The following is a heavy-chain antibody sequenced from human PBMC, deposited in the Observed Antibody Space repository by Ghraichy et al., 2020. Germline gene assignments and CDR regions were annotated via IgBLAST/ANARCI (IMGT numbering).Heavy chain of an antibody. V-gene: IGHV4-59*01. CDR1: GGSISSYY. D-gene: IGHD3-3*01. CDR3: ARGDFWSGSYYYYMDV. Sequence: SETLSLTCTVSGGSISSYYWSWIRQPPGKGLEWIGYIYYSGSTNYNPSLKSRVTISVDTSKNQFSLKLSSVTAADTAVYYWARGDFWSGSYYYYMDVWGKGTTVTVSS. CDR2: IYYSGST. J-gene: IGHJ6*03.